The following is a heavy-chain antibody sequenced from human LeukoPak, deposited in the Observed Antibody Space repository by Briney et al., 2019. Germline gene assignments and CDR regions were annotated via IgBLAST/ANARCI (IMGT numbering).Heavy chain of an antibody. Sequence: GGSLRLSCAASGFTFSSYGMHWVRQAPGKGLEWVAVISYDGSNKYYADSVKGRLTISRDNSKNTLYLQMNSLRAEDTAVYYCASGDIVYGMDVWGQGTTVTVSS. CDR2: ISYDGSNK. CDR3: ASGDIVYGMDV. D-gene: IGHD2-15*01. V-gene: IGHV3-30*03. CDR1: GFTFSSYG. J-gene: IGHJ6*02.